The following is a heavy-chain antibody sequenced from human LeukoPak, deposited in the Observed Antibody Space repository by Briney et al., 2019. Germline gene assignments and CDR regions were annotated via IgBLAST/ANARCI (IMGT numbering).Heavy chain of an antibody. D-gene: IGHD3-10*01. CDR1: GFSLSTSGVG. CDR2: IYWDDDK. CDR3: AHSTTGQNVLLWFGET. J-gene: IGHJ5*02. V-gene: IGHV2-5*02. Sequence: SGPTLVKPTQTLTLTCTFSGFSLSTSGVGVGWIRQPPGKALEWLALIYWDDDKRYSPSLKSRLTITKDTSKNQVVLTMTNMDPVDTATYYCAHSTTGQNVLLWFGETWGQGTLVTVSS.